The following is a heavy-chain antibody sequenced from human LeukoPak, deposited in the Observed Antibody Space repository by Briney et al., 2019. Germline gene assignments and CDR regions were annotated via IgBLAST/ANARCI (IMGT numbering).Heavy chain of an antibody. CDR3: ARDYISPRRYDYVWGSYRPLDY. Sequence: ASVKVSCKASGYTFTGYYMHWVRQAPGQGLEWMGGINPNSGGTNYAQKFQGRVTMTRDTSISTAYMELSRLRSDDTAVYYCARDYISPRRYDYVWGSYRPLDYWGQGTLVTVSS. CDR2: INPNSGGT. V-gene: IGHV1-2*02. CDR1: GYTFTGYY. J-gene: IGHJ4*02. D-gene: IGHD3-16*02.